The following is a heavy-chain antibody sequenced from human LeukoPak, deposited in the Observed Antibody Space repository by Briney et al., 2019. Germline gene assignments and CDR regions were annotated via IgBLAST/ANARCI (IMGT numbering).Heavy chain of an antibody. CDR3: ARDGGELLSDAFDI. CDR1: GGSISSSSYY. J-gene: IGHJ3*02. D-gene: IGHD1-26*01. Sequence: SETLSLTCTVSGGSISSSSYYWGWIRQPPGKGLEWIGCIYYSGSTYYNPSLKSRVTISVDTSKNQFSLKLSSVTAADTAVYYCARDGGELLSDAFDIWGQGTMVTVSS. CDR2: IYYSGST. V-gene: IGHV4-39*07.